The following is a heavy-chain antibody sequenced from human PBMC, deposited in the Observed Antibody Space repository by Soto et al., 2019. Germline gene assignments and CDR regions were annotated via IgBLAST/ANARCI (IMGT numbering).Heavy chain of an antibody. CDR1: GFTFSSYA. CDR3: AKDLITAPSPYWNYGMHV. V-gene: IGHV3-23*01. Sequence: EVQLLESGGGLVQPGGSLRLSCAAYGFTFSSYAMSWVRQAPGKGLEWVSAISGSGVSTYYADSVKGRFTFSRENSKNTLYLQMKSLRAEDPAVYYCAKDLITAPSPYWNYGMHVCCQGSTVIVSS. CDR2: ISGSGVST. J-gene: IGHJ6*02. D-gene: IGHD2-8*02.